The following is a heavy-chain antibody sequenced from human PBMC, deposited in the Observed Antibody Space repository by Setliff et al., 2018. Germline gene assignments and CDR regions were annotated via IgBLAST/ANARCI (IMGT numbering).Heavy chain of an antibody. J-gene: IGHJ6*03. D-gene: IGHD2-8*02. CDR2: IYYRGDT. Sequence: SETLSLTCTVSGASLSSGTYYWGWIRQPPGKGLEWIGRIYYRGDTYYNASLESRVTIIMETSKNRFSLWLTSVTAADAAVYCCVRTTRSTGFYGQGVAYYMDVWDKGTTVTVSS. CDR3: VRTTRSTGFYGQGVAYYMDV. CDR1: GASLSSGTYY. V-gene: IGHV4-39*07.